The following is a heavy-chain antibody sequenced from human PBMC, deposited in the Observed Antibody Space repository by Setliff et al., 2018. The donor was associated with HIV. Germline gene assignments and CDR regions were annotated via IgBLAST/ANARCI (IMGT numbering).Heavy chain of an antibody. V-gene: IGHV1-2*02. Sequence: VKVSCKASGYLFTDYFIHWVRQAPGQGLGWMGWISPDNANTRISQRFRGSVTMTRDRSINTAYMEFSGLTSDDTAVYYCARQLANSFDYWGQGTLVTVSS. CDR1: GYLFTDYF. CDR2: ISPDNANT. CDR3: ARQLANSFDY. J-gene: IGHJ4*02. D-gene: IGHD1-1*01.